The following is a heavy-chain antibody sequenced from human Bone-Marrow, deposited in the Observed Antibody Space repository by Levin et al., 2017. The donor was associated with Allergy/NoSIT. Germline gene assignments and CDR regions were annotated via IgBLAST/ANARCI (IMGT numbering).Heavy chain of an antibody. Sequence: GGSLRLSCTASGFSISDYAMTWFRQAPGKGLEWVGFMRRNAYGGTTEYAASVKGRFTISRDEAKNIAYLQMNSLKTEDTAVYYCSATHYWGQGTLVTVSS. CDR1: GFSISDYA. CDR3: SATHY. CDR2: MRRNAYGGTT. J-gene: IGHJ4*02. V-gene: IGHV3-49*03.